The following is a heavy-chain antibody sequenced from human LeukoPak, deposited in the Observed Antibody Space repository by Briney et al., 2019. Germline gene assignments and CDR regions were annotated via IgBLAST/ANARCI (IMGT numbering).Heavy chain of an antibody. Sequence: LETLSLTCAVSGYSISTGYYWGWIRQPPGKGLEWIGSIYHSGSTYYNPSLKSRVTISVDTSKNQFSLKLSSVTAADTAVHYCARADCSGGRCHGPYYYYMDVWGKGTTVTVSS. J-gene: IGHJ6*03. CDR3: ARADCSGGRCHGPYYYYMDV. V-gene: IGHV4-38-2*01. D-gene: IGHD2-15*01. CDR2: IYHSGST. CDR1: GYSISTGYY.